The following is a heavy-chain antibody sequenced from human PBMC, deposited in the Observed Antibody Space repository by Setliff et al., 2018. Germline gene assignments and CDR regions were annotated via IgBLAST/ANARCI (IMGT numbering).Heavy chain of an antibody. CDR2: ISSSGSTI. J-gene: IGHJ4*02. CDR1: GFSFSSYE. Sequence: GGSLRLSCAASGFSFSSYEMNWVRQAPGKGLEWVSYISSSGSTIYYADSVKGRFTISRDNAKNLLYLQMNSLRVEDTAVYYCVRDWGDYNDYWGQGTLVTVSS. D-gene: IGHD3-16*01. V-gene: IGHV3-48*03. CDR3: VRDWGDYNDY.